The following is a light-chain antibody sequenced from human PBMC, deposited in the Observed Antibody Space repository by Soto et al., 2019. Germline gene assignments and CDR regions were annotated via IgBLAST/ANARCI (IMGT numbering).Light chain of an antibody. V-gene: IGLV3-1*01. J-gene: IGLJ1*01. CDR1: KLGDKY. Sequence: SYELTQPPSVSVSLGQTASITCSGDKLGDKYACWYQQKPGQSPVLVIYQDSKRPSGIPERFSGSNSGNTATLTISGTQAMDEADYYCQAWDSSTLYVFGTGTKVNLL. CDR3: QAWDSSTLYV. CDR2: QDS.